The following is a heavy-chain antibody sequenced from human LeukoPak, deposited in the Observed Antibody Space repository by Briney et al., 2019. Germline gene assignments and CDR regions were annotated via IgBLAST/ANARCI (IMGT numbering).Heavy chain of an antibody. D-gene: IGHD4-11*01. CDR3: ARGHWFLWMTKVTSFYY. CDR1: GFTFSSYW. Sequence: GGSLRLSCAASGFTFSSYWMSWVRQAPGKGLEWVANIKQDGSEKYYVDSVKGRFTISRDNAKNSLYLQMNSLRAEDTAVYYCARGHWFLWMTKVTSFYYWGQGTLVTVSS. J-gene: IGHJ4*02. V-gene: IGHV3-7*01. CDR2: IKQDGSEK.